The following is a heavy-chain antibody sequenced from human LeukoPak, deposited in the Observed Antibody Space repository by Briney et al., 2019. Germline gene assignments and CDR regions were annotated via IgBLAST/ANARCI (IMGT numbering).Heavy chain of an antibody. D-gene: IGHD3-9*01. CDR2: IRYDGSNK. Sequence: PGGSLRLSCAASGFMFSDYYMNWIRQAPGKGLEWVAMIRYDGSNKYYADSVKGRFTISRDNSKNTMYLQMDSLRAEDTAVYYCATDGPNYNIDHWGQGILVTVSS. J-gene: IGHJ4*02. V-gene: IGHV3-30*02. CDR1: GFMFSDYY. CDR3: ATDGPNYNIDH.